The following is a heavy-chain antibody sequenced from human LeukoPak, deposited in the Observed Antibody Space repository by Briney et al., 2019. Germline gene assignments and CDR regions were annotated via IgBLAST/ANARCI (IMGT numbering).Heavy chain of an antibody. CDR1: GFTFDDYA. V-gene: IGHV3-20*04. CDR3: ARVYCSGGRCSSFFDF. D-gene: IGHD2-15*01. J-gene: IGHJ4*02. Sequence: GGSLRLSCAASGFTFDDYAMSWVRQAPGKGLEWVSSINWSGGSRGYADSVKGRFTISRDNAKNSLYLQMDSLRAEDTAVYYCARVYCSGGRCSSFFDFWGQGTLVTVSS. CDR2: INWSGGSR.